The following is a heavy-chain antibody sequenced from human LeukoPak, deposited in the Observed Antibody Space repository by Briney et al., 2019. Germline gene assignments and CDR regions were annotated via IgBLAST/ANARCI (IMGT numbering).Heavy chain of an antibody. CDR3: ATVSGSTGGLC. J-gene: IGHJ4*02. D-gene: IGHD1-26*01. CDR2: FDPEDGET. V-gene: IGHV1-24*01. Sequence: GASVTVSCTVSGYTLTELSMHWVRQAPGKGLEWMGGFDPEDGETIYAQKFQGRVTMTEDTSTDTAYMELSSLRSEDTAVYYCATVSGSTGGLCWGQGTLVTVSS. CDR1: GYTLTELS.